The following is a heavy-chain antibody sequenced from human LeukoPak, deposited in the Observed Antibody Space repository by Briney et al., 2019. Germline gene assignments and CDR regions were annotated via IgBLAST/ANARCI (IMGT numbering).Heavy chain of an antibody. CDR3: ATSTYSSSPS. CDR1: GFSFSNYW. Sequence: GGSLRPSCAASGFSFSNYWMIWVRQAPGKGLEWVANINQDGSEKYYVDSVEGRFTISRDDAKNSLYLQMNSLRAEDSALYYCATSTYSSSPSWGQGTLVTVSS. V-gene: IGHV3-7*01. D-gene: IGHD6-6*01. J-gene: IGHJ5*02. CDR2: INQDGSEK.